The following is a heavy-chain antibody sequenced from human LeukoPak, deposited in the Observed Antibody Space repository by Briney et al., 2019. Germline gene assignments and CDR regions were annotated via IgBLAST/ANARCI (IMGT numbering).Heavy chain of an antibody. CDR2: INPNSGGT. Sequence: ASVKVSCKASGYTFTGYYMHWVRQAPGQGPEWMGWINPNSGGTNYAQKFQGRVTITADKSTSTAYMELSSLRSEDTAVYYCARVSPYGSGSPIDYWGQGTLVTVSS. J-gene: IGHJ4*02. D-gene: IGHD3-10*01. CDR3: ARVSPYGSGSPIDY. V-gene: IGHV1-2*02. CDR1: GYTFTGYY.